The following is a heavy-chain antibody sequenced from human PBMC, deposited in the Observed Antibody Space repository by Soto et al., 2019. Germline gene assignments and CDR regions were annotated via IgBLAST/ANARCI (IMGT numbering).Heavy chain of an antibody. CDR1: GGTFSSYA. D-gene: IGHD1-20*01. Sequence: SVKFSCKASGGTFSSYAISWVRQAPGQGLEWMGGIIPIFGTANYAQKFQGRVTITADKSTSTAYMELGSLRSEDTAVYYCARAHNWKSFGDYYYGMDVWGQGATVPVSS. CDR2: IIPIFGTA. J-gene: IGHJ6*02. V-gene: IGHV1-69*06. CDR3: ARAHNWKSFGDYYYGMDV.